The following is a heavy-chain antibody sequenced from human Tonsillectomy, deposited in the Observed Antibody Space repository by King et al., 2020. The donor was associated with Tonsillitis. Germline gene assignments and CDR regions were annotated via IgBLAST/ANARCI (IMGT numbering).Heavy chain of an antibody. CDR1: GFTFSSYA. D-gene: IGHD1-26*01. Sequence: EVQLVESGGGLVQPGGSLRLSCAASGFTFSSYAMSWVRQAPGKGLEWVSAISGSGDRTFYADSVKDQFTISRDNSKNTLYLQMNSLRAEDTAVYYCAKETKIVGASSFDSWGQGTLVTVSS. J-gene: IGHJ4*02. CDR3: AKETKIVGASSFDS. CDR2: ISGSGDRT. V-gene: IGHV3-23*04.